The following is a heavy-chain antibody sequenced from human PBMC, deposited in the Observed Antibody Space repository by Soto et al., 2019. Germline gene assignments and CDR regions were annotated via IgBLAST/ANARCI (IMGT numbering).Heavy chain of an antibody. CDR2: INPFDGSR. Sequence: ASVKVSFKASGYIFTSYYIHWVRQAPGQGLEWMGWINPFDGSRMFAQSFQGRVTMTRDTSTSTVYMEVSSLRSEDTATYYCTKGAERTVQRFLDWVCGHWGQGTPVTVSS. V-gene: IGHV1-46*01. CDR1: GYIFTSYY. D-gene: IGHD3-9*01. CDR3: TKGAERTVQRFLDWVCGH. J-gene: IGHJ4*02.